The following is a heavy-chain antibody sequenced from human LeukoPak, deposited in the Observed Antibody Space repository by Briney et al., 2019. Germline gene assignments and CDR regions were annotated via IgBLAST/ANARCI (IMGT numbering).Heavy chain of an antibody. CDR3: AREGIVVLGAFDI. CDR1: GFTFSSYA. D-gene: IGHD2-15*01. J-gene: IGHJ3*02. CDR2: ISYDGSNK. Sequence: HPGGSLRLSCAASGFTFSSYAMHWVRQAPGKGLEWVAVISYDGSNKYYADSVKGRFTISRDSSKSTMYLQMNSLRAEDTAVYYCAREGIVVLGAFDIWGQGTMVTVSS. V-gene: IGHV3-30-3*01.